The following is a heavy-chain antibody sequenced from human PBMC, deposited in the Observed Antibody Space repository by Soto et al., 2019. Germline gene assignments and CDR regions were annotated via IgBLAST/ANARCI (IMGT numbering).Heavy chain of an antibody. CDR1: SDSVSSGSYY. Sequence: PSETLSLTCTVSSDSVSSGSYYWSWVRQPPGKGLEWIGNIYFLGTTNYNSSLKSRVSISVDTSKNHFSLKLTSVTAADTAVYYCASQHASMVAFESWGQGTLVTVSS. V-gene: IGHV4-61*03. CDR2: IYFLGTT. CDR3: ASQHASMVAFES. J-gene: IGHJ4*02. D-gene: IGHD2-15*01.